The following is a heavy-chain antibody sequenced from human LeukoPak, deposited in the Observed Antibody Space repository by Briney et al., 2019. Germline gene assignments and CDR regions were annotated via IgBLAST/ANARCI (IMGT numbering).Heavy chain of an antibody. V-gene: IGHV3-43D*03. Sequence: GGSLSLFCAASGFTLYDYAMHWVRHAPGEGLEWVSLLSWDGGSTYYADSVKGRFTISRDNSKNSLYLQMNSLRAEDTALYYCAKDSIAAAGKWTYYYYYMDVWGKGTTVTVSS. D-gene: IGHD6-13*01. J-gene: IGHJ6*03. CDR1: GFTLYDYA. CDR3: AKDSIAAAGKWTYYYYYMDV. CDR2: LSWDGGST.